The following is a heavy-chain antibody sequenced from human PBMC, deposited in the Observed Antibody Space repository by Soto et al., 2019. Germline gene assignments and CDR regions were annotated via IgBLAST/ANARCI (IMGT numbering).Heavy chain of an antibody. CDR1: GYTFTGNC. Sequence: ASVRGSCRASGYTFTGNCMHWVREAPGQAPAWMGWINPNSGGTTYAQKFQGWVTMPRDTSISTAYMELSRLRSDDTAVSYCAREKLDTDDAFDIWGQGTMVTVSS. J-gene: IGHJ3*02. D-gene: IGHD1-1*01. V-gene: IGHV1-2*04. CDR2: INPNSGGT. CDR3: AREKLDTDDAFDI.